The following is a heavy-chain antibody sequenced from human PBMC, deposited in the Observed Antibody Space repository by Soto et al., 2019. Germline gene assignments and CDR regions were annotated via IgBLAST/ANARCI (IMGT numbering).Heavy chain of an antibody. Sequence: PSETLSLTCAVSGGSNSSGGYSWSWIRQPPGKGLEWIGYIYHSGSTYYNPPLKSRVTISVDRSKNQFSLKLSSVTAADTAVYYCARGPSLPITPGGAFDIWGQGTMVTVSS. J-gene: IGHJ3*02. CDR2: IYHSGST. CDR3: ARGPSLPITPGGAFDI. D-gene: IGHD1-20*01. CDR1: GGSNSSGGYS. V-gene: IGHV4-30-2*01.